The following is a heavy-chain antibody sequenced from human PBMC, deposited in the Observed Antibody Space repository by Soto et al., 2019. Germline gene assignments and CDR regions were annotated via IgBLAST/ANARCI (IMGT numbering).Heavy chain of an antibody. J-gene: IGHJ4*02. V-gene: IGHV1-69*13. CDR2: IIPIFGTA. CDR1: GGTFSSYA. D-gene: IGHD1-26*01. Sequence: GASVKVSCKASGGTFSSYAISWVRQAPGQGLEWMGGIIPIFGTANYAQKFQGRVTITADESTSTAYMELSSLRSEDTAVYYCARPNNRLYSGTPDYFDYWGQGTLVTVSS. CDR3: ARPNNRLYSGTPDYFDY.